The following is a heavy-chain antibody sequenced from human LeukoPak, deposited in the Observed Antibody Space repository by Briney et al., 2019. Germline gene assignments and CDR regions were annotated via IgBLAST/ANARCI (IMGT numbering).Heavy chain of an antibody. D-gene: IGHD6-19*01. CDR3: ARDSSGWYRGAFDI. CDR1: GFTFSIYS. CDR2: ISSSSSYI. V-gene: IGHV3-21*01. J-gene: IGHJ3*02. Sequence: PGGSLRLSCAASGFTFSIYSMNCVRQAPGKGLEWVPSISSSSSYIYYADSVKGRFTISRDNAKNSLYLQMNSLRAEETAVYYCARDSSGWYRGAFDIWGQGTMVTVSS.